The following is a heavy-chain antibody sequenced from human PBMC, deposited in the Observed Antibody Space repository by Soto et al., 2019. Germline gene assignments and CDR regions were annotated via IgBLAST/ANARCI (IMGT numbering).Heavy chain of an antibody. CDR2: IYHSGST. D-gene: IGHD2-2*01. V-gene: IGHV4-30-2*01. CDR1: GGSISSGGYS. Sequence: QLQLQESGSGLVKPSQTLSLTCAVSGGSISSGGYSWSWIRQPPGKGLEWIGYIYHSGSTYYNPSPXRXXTMSVDRSKTQFSLKLSSVTAADTAVYYCARVPDRWGQGTLVTVSS. CDR3: ARVPDR. J-gene: IGHJ5*02.